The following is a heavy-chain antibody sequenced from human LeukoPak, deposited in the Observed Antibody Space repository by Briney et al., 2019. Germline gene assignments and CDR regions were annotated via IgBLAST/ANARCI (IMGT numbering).Heavy chain of an antibody. J-gene: IGHJ2*01. V-gene: IGHV3-9*01. CDR3: AKGGAAADNYWYFDL. Sequence: GGSLRLSCAASGFTFDDYGMHWVRHAPGKGLEWVSGISWNRGSIGYADPVKGRFTISRDTAKNSLYLQMNSLRPEDTALYYCAKGGAAADNYWYFDLWGRGTLVTVSS. D-gene: IGHD6-13*01. CDR2: ISWNRGSI. CDR1: GFTFDDYG.